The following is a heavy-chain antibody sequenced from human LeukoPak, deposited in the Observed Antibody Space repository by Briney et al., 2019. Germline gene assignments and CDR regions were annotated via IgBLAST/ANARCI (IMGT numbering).Heavy chain of an antibody. J-gene: IGHJ3*02. Sequence: ASVKVSCKASGYTFTSYYMHWVRQAPGQGLEWMGIINPSGGSASYAQKFQGRVTMTRDTSTSTVYMELSSLRSEDTAVYYCARSGGGRWYNWNHDGAFDIWGQGTMVTVSS. V-gene: IGHV1-46*01. CDR3: ARSGGGRWYNWNHDGAFDI. D-gene: IGHD1-1*01. CDR1: GYTFTSYY. CDR2: INPSGGSA.